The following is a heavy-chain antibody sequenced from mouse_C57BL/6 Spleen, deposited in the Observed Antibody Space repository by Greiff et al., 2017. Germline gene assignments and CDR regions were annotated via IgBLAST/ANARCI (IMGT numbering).Heavy chain of an antibody. CDR1: GFTFTDYY. Sequence: DVQLVESGGGLVQPGGSLSLSCAASGFTFTDYYMSWVRQPPGKALEWLGFIRNKANGYTTEYSASVKGRFTISRDNSQSILYLQMNALRAEDSATYYCARSYYNWYFDVWGTGTTVTVSS. CDR3: ARSYYNWYFDV. CDR2: IRNKANGYTT. J-gene: IGHJ1*03. V-gene: IGHV7-3*01. D-gene: IGHD2-12*01.